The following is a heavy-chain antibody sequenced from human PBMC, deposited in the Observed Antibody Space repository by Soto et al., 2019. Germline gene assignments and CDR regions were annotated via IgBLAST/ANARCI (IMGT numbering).Heavy chain of an antibody. D-gene: IGHD1-1*01. CDR2: TYYRSQWYD. Sequence: SQTLSLTCAISGYSISRNSVAWNWIRQSPSTGLEWLGRTYYRSQWYDDYAESVKSRISITPDTSKNQFSLKLSSVTAADTAVYYCARSRNERARGYYFDYWGQGTLVTVSS. CDR1: GYSISRNSVA. J-gene: IGHJ4*02. CDR3: ARSRNERARGYYFDY. V-gene: IGHV6-1*01.